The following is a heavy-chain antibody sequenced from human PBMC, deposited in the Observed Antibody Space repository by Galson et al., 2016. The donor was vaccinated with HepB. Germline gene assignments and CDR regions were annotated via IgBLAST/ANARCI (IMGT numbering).Heavy chain of an antibody. CDR2: IYYSGST. CDR3: ARGSTTLLYY. Sequence: ETLSLTCTVSGGSISHYYWSWIRQPPGRGLEWVGYIYYSGSTNYNPSLKSRVTISLDTSKNQFSLRLSSVTAADTAVYYCARGSTTLLYYWGQGTLVTVSA. J-gene: IGHJ4*02. V-gene: IGHV4-59*01. CDR1: GGSISHYY. D-gene: IGHD1-26*01.